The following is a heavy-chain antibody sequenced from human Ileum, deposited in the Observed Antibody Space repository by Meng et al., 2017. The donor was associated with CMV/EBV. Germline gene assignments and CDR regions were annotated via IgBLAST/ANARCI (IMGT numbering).Heavy chain of an antibody. CDR1: GGSIGSGDYY. CDR3: AREMSRTGFFDY. CDR2: IHISGAT. Sequence: QVQLQESGPGLVEPSGTLSLTCTVAGGSIGSGDYYWSWIRQPAGKGLEWIGRIHISGATNYNPSLKSRVTMSVDTSKNQFSLKVRSVTAADTAVYYCAREMSRTGFFDYWGQGNLVTVSS. V-gene: IGHV4-61*02. J-gene: IGHJ4*02. D-gene: IGHD1-1*01.